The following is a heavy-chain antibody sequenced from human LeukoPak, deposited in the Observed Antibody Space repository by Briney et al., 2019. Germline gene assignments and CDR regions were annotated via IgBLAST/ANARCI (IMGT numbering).Heavy chain of an antibody. CDR3: AKGNLYYDILTGYYNVPHFDY. D-gene: IGHD3-9*01. V-gene: IGHV3-30*18. J-gene: IGHJ4*02. CDR1: GFTFSSYG. Sequence: GRSLRLSCAASGFTFSSYGMHWVRQAPGKGLEWVAVISYDGSNKYYADSVKGRFTISRDNSKNTLYLQMNSLRAEDTAVYYCAKGNLYYDILTGYYNVPHFDYWGQGTLVTVSS. CDR2: ISYDGSNK.